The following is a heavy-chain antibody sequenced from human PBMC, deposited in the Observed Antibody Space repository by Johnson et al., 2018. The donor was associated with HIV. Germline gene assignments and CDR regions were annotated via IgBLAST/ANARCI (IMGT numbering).Heavy chain of an antibody. D-gene: IGHD3-22*01. J-gene: IGHJ3*02. CDR1: GFTFDDYG. CDR2: INWDGGGT. V-gene: IGHV3-20*04. CDR3: ATVVYYDSRALRIYAFDI. Sequence: VQLVESGGGVVRPGGSLRLSCAASGFTFDDYGMSWVRQVPGKGLEWVSGINWDGGGTGYADSVKGRFIISRDNAKNSLYLQMNSLRPEDTALYYCATVVYYDSRALRIYAFDIWGQGTMVTVSS.